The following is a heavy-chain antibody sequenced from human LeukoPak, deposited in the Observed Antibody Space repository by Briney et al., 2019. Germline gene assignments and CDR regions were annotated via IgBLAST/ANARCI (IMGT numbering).Heavy chain of an antibody. V-gene: IGHV4-4*07. D-gene: IGHD5-12*01. CDR1: GGSISGYF. CDR3: AREPTSGREPTSGRPLDY. CDR2: IYSSGSN. J-gene: IGHJ4*02. Sequence: SETLSLTCTVSGGSISGYFWSWIRQPAGKGLEWIGRIYSSGSNNYNPSLGSRVTMSLDTSKNHLSLNPSSVTAADTAVYYCAREPTSGREPTSGRPLDYWGQGTLVTVSS.